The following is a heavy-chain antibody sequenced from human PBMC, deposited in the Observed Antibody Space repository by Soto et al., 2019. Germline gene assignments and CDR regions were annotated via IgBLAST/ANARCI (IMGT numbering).Heavy chain of an antibody. Sequence: QLQLQESGPGLVKPSETLSLTCSVSGGSIITTDYYWAWIRQPRGRALEWFGSISNTGTTFYNPSVTSRVTISVGPSKSQFPLRLTSVTASDTAAYYCARHRRNGRTLIVTGGFDPWGQGTLVNVSS. CDR1: GGSIITTDYY. CDR3: ARHRRNGRTLIVTGGFDP. V-gene: IGHV4-39*01. D-gene: IGHD3-16*02. J-gene: IGHJ5*02. CDR2: ISNTGTT.